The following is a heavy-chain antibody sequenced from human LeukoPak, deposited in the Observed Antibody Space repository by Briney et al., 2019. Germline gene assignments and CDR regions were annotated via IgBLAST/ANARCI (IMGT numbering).Heavy chain of an antibody. CDR3: ARGGGIAEAGTGT. Sequence: AETETLLCAVYGGSFSGYYWSWIGQPPGKGLEWIGEINHSGSTNYNPSLKRRVTISVDTSKNQFSLKLSSVTAADTAVYYCARGGGIAEAGTGTWGE. CDR2: INHSGST. J-gene: IGHJ5*02. D-gene: IGHD6-13*01. CDR1: GGSFSGYY. V-gene: IGHV4-34*01.